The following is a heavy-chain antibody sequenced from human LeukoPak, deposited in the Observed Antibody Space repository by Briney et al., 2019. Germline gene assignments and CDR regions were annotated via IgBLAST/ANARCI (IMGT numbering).Heavy chain of an antibody. Sequence: GGSLRLSCEASGFTFSSYWMSWVRQAPGKGLEWVANIKTDGSEKYYVDSVKGRFTISRDNAKNSLFLQMNSLRAEDTAVYYCARGVYAFDIWGQGTMVTVSS. D-gene: IGHD2-8*01. CDR2: IKTDGSEK. CDR1: GFTFSSYW. CDR3: ARGVYAFDI. V-gene: IGHV3-7*01. J-gene: IGHJ3*02.